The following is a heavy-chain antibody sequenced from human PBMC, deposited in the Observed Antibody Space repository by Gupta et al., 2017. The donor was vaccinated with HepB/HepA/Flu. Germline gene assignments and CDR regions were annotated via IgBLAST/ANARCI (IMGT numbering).Heavy chain of an antibody. CDR2: INPGNGKK. CDR3: ARDITRPLSATNALDI. V-gene: IGHV1-3*01. Sequence: QVPLVHSGAEVKTPGASVTVSCKVSGSTFTNYGIHWVRQAPGQGLGWVGGINPGNGKKNYSQKVQGRVTITRDISASAAYMELSSIRSEDTAVLYCARDITRPLSATNALDIWGQGSMVTGSS. J-gene: IGHJ3*02. D-gene: IGHD1-7*01. CDR1: GSTFTNYG.